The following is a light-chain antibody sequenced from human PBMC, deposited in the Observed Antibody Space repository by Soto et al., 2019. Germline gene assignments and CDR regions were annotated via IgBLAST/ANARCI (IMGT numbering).Light chain of an antibody. CDR3: QHCLTTPLA. CDR2: ATS. J-gene: IGKJ4*01. Sequence: DIQMTQTPFSLSASVGDRVTITCRASQCITIYLNWYQQNPWKAPKLLIFATSSLQSGVPSRFRGSVSGTDFSLCISSLQPEDLATDYCQHCLTTPLAFGGGTKVEIK. CDR1: QCITIY. V-gene: IGKV1-39*01.